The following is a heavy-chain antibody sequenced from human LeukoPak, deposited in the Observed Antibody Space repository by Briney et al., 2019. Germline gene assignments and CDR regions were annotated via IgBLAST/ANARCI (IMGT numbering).Heavy chain of an antibody. CDR1: GFTFSSYS. D-gene: IGHD6-6*01. CDR2: ISSSSSYI. J-gene: IGHJ4*02. CDR3: ARGMYSSSSGFDY. Sequence: GGSLRLSCAASGFTFSSYSMNWVRQAPGKGLEWVSSISSSSSYIYYADSVKGRFTISRDNAKNSLYLQMNSLRAEDTAVYYCARGMYSSSSGFDYWGQGTLVTVSS. V-gene: IGHV3-21*01.